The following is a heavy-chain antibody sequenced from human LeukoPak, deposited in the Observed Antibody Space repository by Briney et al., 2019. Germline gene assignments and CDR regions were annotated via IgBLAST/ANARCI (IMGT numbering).Heavy chain of an antibody. V-gene: IGHV4-59*01. CDR2: IYSSGET. CDR1: GGSLTSYY. D-gene: IGHD4-17*01. CDR3: AREGGGSMWSGHYRLFDF. Sequence: PSETLSLTCTVSGGSLTSYYWSWVRQSPGKGLEWIASIYSSGETSHNPSLKSRVTISVDTAQNQFSLSLTSVTAADVGVYFCAREGGGSMWSGHYRLFDFWGRGTLITVSS. J-gene: IGHJ4*02.